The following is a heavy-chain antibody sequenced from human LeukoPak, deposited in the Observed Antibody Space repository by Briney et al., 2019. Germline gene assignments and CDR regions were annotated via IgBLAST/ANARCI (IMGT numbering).Heavy chain of an antibody. J-gene: IGHJ4*02. CDR2: ISGDGTNK. D-gene: IGHD1-20*01. CDR1: RLTVSNCA. Sequence: GGSLRLYCAASRLTVSNCAMGWVRQAPGKGLEWVSIISGDGTNKYHADSVKGRFTISRDISNNTMYLQMNSLRADDAAIYYCATTPSTPYNYPFDYWGQGTLVTVSS. V-gene: IGHV3-23*01. CDR3: ATTPSTPYNYPFDY.